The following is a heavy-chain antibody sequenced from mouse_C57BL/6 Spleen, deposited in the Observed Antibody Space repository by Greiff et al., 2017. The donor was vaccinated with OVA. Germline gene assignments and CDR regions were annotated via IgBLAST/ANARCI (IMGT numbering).Heavy chain of an antibody. CDR1: GYAFSSSW. CDR3: ASNWDRYYYAMDY. J-gene: IGHJ4*01. D-gene: IGHD4-1*01. CDR2: IYPGDGDT. Sequence: VQLQQSGPELVKPGASVKISCKASGYAFSSSWMNWVKQRPGKGLEWIGRIYPGDGDTNYNGKFKGKATLTADKSSSTAYMQLSSLTSEDSAVYFCASNWDRYYYAMDYWGQGTSVTVSS. V-gene: IGHV1-82*01.